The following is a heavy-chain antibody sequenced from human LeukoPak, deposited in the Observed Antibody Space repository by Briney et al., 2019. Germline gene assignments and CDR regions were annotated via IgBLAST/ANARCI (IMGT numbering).Heavy chain of an antibody. D-gene: IGHD4-17*01. J-gene: IGHJ4*02. CDR2: IKQDGSEK. Sequence: GGSLRLSCAASGFNFGSHWMTWVRQAPGKGLEWVANIKQDGSEKYYVDSVKGRFTISRDNAKNSLYLQMNSLRVEDTAVYYCARLRVRPSQMTTVSTFDNWGQGTLATVSS. CDR3: ARLRVRPSQMTTVSTFDN. V-gene: IGHV3-7*01. CDR1: GFNFGSHW.